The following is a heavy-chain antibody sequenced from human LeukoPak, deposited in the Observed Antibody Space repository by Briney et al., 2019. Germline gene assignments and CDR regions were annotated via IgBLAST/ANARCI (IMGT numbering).Heavy chain of an antibody. D-gene: IGHD5-24*01. CDR3: ARRRDGYNSWYFDL. CDR2: INHSGST. J-gene: IGHJ2*01. Sequence: PSETLSLTCAVYGGSFSGYYWSWIRQPPGKGLEWIGEINHSGSTNYNPSLKSRVTISADTSKNQFSLKLSSVTAADTAVYYCARRRDGYNSWYFDLWGRGTLVTVSS. CDR1: GGSFSGYY. V-gene: IGHV4-34*01.